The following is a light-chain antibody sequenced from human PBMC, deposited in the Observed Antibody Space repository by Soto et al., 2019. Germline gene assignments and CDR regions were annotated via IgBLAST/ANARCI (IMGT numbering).Light chain of an antibody. J-gene: IGKJ1*01. CDR1: QTLSTY. CDR2: DAS. Sequence: EIVLTQSPATLSLSPGDRATLSCRACQTLSTYVAWYQQKPGQAPRLLIYDASNRATGIPARFSGSGSGADFTLTISSLEPEDFAVYYCQQRYNWPLTFGQGTKVDIK. V-gene: IGKV3-11*01. CDR3: QQRYNWPLT.